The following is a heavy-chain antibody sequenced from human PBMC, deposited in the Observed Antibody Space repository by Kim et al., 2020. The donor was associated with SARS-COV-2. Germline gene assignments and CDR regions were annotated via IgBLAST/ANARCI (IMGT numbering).Heavy chain of an antibody. Sequence: GGSLRLSCEASGFTFSSYWMNWVRQAPGKGLEWVANIKGDGSVKYYVDSVKGRFTISRDNAKNSLYLQMDSLRAEDTAVYYCARGVGTSWYKVDYWGQGTLVIVSS. CDR2: IKGDGSVK. CDR3: ARGVGTSWYKVDY. J-gene: IGHJ4*02. V-gene: IGHV3-7*01. D-gene: IGHD6-13*01. CDR1: GFTFSSYW.